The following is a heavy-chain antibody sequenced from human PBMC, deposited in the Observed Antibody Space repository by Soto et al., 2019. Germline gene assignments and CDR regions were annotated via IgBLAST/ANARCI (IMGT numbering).Heavy chain of an antibody. V-gene: IGHV1-69*06. Sequence: QVQLVQSGAEVKKPGSSVKVSCKASGDTFTSYPFSWVRQAPGQGLEWMGGIIPMFGTPNNAQKFQGRLTITADKSTSTVYMELSALKSEDTAVYFCARNGVAGMDYWGQGTLVTVSS. D-gene: IGHD3-3*01. CDR3: ARNGVAGMDY. J-gene: IGHJ4*02. CDR1: GDTFTSYP. CDR2: IIPMFGTP.